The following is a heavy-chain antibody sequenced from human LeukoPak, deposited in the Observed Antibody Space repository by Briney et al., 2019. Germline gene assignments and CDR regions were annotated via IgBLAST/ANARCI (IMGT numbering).Heavy chain of an antibody. J-gene: IGHJ4*02. CDR2: IYYSGST. D-gene: IGHD2/OR15-2a*01. V-gene: IGHV4-59*01. CDR1: GGSISSYY. CDR3: ARATPVLIGKQYYFDY. Sequence: SETLSLTCTVSGGSISSYYWSWIRQPPGKGLEWIGYIYYSGSTNYNPSLKSRVTISVDTSKNQFSLKLSSVTAADTAVYYCARATPVLIGKQYYFDYWGQGTLVTVSS.